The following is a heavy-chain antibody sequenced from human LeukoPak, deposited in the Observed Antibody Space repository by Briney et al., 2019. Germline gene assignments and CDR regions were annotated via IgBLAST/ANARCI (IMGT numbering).Heavy chain of an antibody. D-gene: IGHD3-22*01. Sequence: GGSLRLSCAASGFTFSSYAMHWVRQAPGKGLEYVPAISSNGGSTYYANSVKGRFTISRDNSKNTLYLQMGSLRAEDMAVYYCARSPPAHPNGYDSSGYYRWSAFDIWGQGTMVTVSS. CDR3: ARSPPAHPNGYDSSGYYRWSAFDI. J-gene: IGHJ3*02. CDR1: GFTFSSYA. CDR2: ISSNGGST. V-gene: IGHV3-64*01.